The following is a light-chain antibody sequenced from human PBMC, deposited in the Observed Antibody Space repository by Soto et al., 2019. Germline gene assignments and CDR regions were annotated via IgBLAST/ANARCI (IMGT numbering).Light chain of an antibody. CDR1: SSDVDGYNY. CDR2: DVN. V-gene: IGLV2-11*01. Sequence: QSALTQPRSVSGSPGQSVTISCTGASSDVDGYNYFSWYQQYPGKAPKLMIYDVNKRPSGVPDRFSGSKSGNTASLTISGLQAEDEADYYCHSYAGSRALFGGGTKLTVL. CDR3: HSYAGSRAL. J-gene: IGLJ2*01.